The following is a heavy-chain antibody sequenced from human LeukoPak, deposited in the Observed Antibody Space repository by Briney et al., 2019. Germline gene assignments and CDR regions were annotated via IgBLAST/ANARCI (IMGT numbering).Heavy chain of an antibody. CDR2: IWYDGSNK. V-gene: IGHV3-33*01. D-gene: IGHD1-1*01. CDR1: GFTFSSYG. CDR3: ARDPVHGTDAFDI. J-gene: IGHJ3*02. Sequence: GGSLRLSCAASGFTFSSYGMHWVRQAPGKGLEWVAVIWYDGSNKYYADSVKGRFTISRDNSENTLYLQMNSLRAEDTAVYYCARDPVHGTDAFDIWGQGIMVTVSS.